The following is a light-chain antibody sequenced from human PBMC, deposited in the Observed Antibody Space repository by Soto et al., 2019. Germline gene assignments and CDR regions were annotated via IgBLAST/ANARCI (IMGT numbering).Light chain of an antibody. CDR2: WAS. Sequence: DIVMTQSPDSLAVSLGERATINCKSSQSVLYSSNNKNYLTWYQQKPGQPPKLLIYWASTRESGVPDRFSGSGSGTDFTLTISNLQAEDAAVYYCQQYYSSPPMFTFGQGTKLEIK. CDR3: QQYYSSPPMFT. CDR1: QSVLYSSNNKNY. V-gene: IGKV4-1*01. J-gene: IGKJ2*01.